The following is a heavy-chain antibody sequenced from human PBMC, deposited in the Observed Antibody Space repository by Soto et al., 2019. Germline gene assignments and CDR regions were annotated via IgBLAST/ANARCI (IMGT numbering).Heavy chain of an antibody. CDR2: FDPEDGET. CDR1: GYTLTELS. J-gene: IGHJ6*03. Sequence: ASVKVSCKVSGYTLTELSMHWVRQAPGKGHEWKGGFDPEDGETIYAQKFQGRVTMTEDTSTDTAYMELSSLRSEDTAVYYCATAPRVGTIFGVDGLGYYMDVWGKGTTVTVSS. CDR3: ATAPRVGTIFGVDGLGYYMDV. V-gene: IGHV1-24*01. D-gene: IGHD3-3*01.